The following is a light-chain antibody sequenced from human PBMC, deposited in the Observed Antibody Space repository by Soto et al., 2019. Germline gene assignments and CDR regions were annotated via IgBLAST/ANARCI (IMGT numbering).Light chain of an antibody. Sequence: EILITQAPATLSVSPGARATLSCRASQSITRNLAWYQQSPGQAPRLLIYGASTRATGIPARFSGSGSGTEFTLTINSLQSEDFAVYYCQQYNNWPMWTFGQGTKVDIK. CDR1: QSITRN. J-gene: IGKJ1*01. V-gene: IGKV3-15*01. CDR3: QQYNNWPMWT. CDR2: GAS.